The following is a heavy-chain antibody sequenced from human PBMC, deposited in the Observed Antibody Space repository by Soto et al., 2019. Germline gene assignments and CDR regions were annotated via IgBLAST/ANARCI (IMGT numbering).Heavy chain of an antibody. J-gene: IGHJ4*02. D-gene: IGHD6-13*01. CDR3: ARDGYSSYSDY. V-gene: IGHV4-59*01. Sequence: SETLSLTCTVSGGSISSYYWSWIRQPPGKGLEWIGYMYYSGRTNYNPSLKSRVTISVDTSKNQFSLKLSSVTAADAAVYYCARDGYSSYSDYWGPGTLVTVSS. CDR1: GGSISSYY. CDR2: MYYSGRT.